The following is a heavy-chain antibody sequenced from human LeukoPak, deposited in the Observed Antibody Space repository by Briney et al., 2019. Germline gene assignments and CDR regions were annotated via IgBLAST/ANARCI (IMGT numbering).Heavy chain of an antibody. CDR1: GGSINNHY. V-gene: IGHV4-59*11. CDR3: TRDRKYCDDSGGYSPSYCYGMDV. J-gene: IGHJ6*02. D-gene: IGHD3-22*01. CDR2: VYSSGST. Sequence: SETLSLTCTVSGGSINNHYWSWIRQSPGTGLEWIGYVYSSGSTKYNPSLGSRVTISVDTSKNQYSLSLSSVTAADTAVYYCTRDRKYCDDSGGYSPSYCYGMDVWGQGTTVTVSS.